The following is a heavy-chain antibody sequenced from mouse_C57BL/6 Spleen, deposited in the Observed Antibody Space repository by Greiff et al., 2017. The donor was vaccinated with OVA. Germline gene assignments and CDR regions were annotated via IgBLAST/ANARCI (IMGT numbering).Heavy chain of an antibody. CDR1: GYAFSSSW. CDR2: IYPGDGDT. D-gene: IGHD2-4*01. J-gene: IGHJ3*01. CDR3: AREVYDF. V-gene: IGHV1-82*01. Sequence: QVQLQQSGPELVKPGASVKISCKASGYAFSSSWMHWVKQRPGKGLEWIGRIYPGDGDTNYNGKFKGKATLTADKSSSTAYMQLSSLTSEDSAVYFCAREVYDFWGQGTLVTVSA.